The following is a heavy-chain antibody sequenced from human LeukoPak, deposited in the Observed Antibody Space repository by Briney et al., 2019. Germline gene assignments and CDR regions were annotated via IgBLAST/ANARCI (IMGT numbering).Heavy chain of an antibody. CDR2: IYSGGT. J-gene: IGHJ4*02. CDR1: GFTVSSTY. CDR3: ARDGEYSYGYGFDY. Sequence: GGSLRLSCAASGFTVSSTYMTWVRQAPGKGLEWVSVIYSGGTYYADSVKGRFTISRDNSKNTLYLQMSSLRAEDTAVHYCARDGEYSYGYGFDYWGLGTLVTVSA. D-gene: IGHD5-18*01. V-gene: IGHV3-53*01.